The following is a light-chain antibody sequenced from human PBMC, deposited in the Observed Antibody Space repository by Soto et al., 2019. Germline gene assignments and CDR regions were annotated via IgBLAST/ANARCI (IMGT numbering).Light chain of an antibody. Sequence: IHMTHSPSSVSASLRQSFTITSRSSQGISSWLAWYQQKPGKAPKLLIYAASSLQSGVPSRFSGSGSGTDFTLTISSLQPEDFATYYCQQANSFPRTFGQGTKVDI. CDR1: QGISSW. CDR2: AAS. J-gene: IGKJ1*01. V-gene: IGKV1-12*01. CDR3: QQANSFPRT.